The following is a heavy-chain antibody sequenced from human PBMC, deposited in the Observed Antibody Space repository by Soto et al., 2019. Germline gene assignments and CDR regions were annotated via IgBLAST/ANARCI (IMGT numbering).Heavy chain of an antibody. Sequence: SETLSLTCAVSGGSISVGGYSWSWIRQPPGKGLEWIGFLYLPGSTYYNPSLKSRVTISVDRSSNLFSLKLTSVTAADTAVYYCARTWMICYNMDVWGQGTTVTVS. CDR1: GGSISVGGYS. CDR2: LYLPGST. J-gene: IGHJ6*02. D-gene: IGHD2-15*01. V-gene: IGHV4-30-2*01. CDR3: ARTWMICYNMDV.